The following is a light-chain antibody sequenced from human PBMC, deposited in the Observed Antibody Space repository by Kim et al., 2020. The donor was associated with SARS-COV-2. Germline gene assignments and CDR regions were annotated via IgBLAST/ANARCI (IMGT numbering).Light chain of an antibody. V-gene: IGKV3-20*01. CDR3: QQYGSSPPYT. CDR1: QSLSSSY. J-gene: IGKJ2*01. Sequence: SAGESATLSCRASQSLSSSYLAWYQQKPGQAPRLLIYGASSSATGIPDRFSGSGSGTDFTLTISRLEPEDFAVYYCQQYGSSPPYTFGQGTKLEI. CDR2: GAS.